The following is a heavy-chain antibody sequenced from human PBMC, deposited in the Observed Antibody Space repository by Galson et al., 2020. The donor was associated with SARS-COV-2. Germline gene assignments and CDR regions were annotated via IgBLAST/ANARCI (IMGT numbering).Heavy chain of an antibody. J-gene: IGHJ5*02. CDR2: IHYSGIT. CDR3: ARSQLGELLSGFDP. CDR1: GGSISNNNYY. Sequence: ETSETLSLTCTVSGGSISNNNYYWAWIRQPPGKGLEWIGTIHYSGITYYNPSLKSRVTVSVDTSETQFSLKLTSVTAADTAAYYCARSQLGELLSGFDPWGQGIMVHVSS. V-gene: IGHV4-39*01. D-gene: IGHD3-10*01.